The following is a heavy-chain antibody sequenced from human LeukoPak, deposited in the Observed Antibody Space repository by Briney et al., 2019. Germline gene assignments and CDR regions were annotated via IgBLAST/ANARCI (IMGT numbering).Heavy chain of an antibody. V-gene: IGHV4-59*01. D-gene: IGHD4-17*01. CDR2: INYSGNT. CDR1: GDSISSYY. CDR3: AREGRQDYVYFDC. J-gene: IGHJ4*02. Sequence: SETLSLTCTVSGDSISSYYWSWIRQPPGKGLKWMGHINYSGNTNYNPSLKSRVTISVDTSKNQFSLRLTSVTAADTAVYYCAREGRQDYVYFDCWGQGTLVTVSS.